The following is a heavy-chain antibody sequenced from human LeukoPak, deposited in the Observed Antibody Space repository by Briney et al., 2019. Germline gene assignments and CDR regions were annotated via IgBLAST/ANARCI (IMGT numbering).Heavy chain of an antibody. J-gene: IGHJ6*02. CDR2: ISGSGGAGT. CDR3: VKDRGGSPFYGMDV. D-gene: IGHD1-26*01. V-gene: IGHV3-23*01. CDR1: GFTFSSYA. Sequence: GFLRLSCAGSGFTFSSYAMSWVRQAPGKGLEWVSTISGSGGAGTYYADSVKGRFTVSRDNSRNTLYLPMNSLRAEDTAVYYCVKDRGGSPFYGMDVWGQGTTVTVSS.